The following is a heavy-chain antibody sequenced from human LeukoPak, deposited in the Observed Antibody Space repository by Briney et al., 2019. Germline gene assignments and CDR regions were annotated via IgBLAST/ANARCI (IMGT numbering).Heavy chain of an antibody. CDR2: IYPGDSAT. V-gene: IGHV5-51*01. D-gene: IGHD2-21*02. CDR1: GYSFTTYW. CDR3: ARVAAGVTATNHYYYYMDV. Sequence: GESLKISCKGSGYSFTTYWIGWVRPMPGKGLEWMGIIYPGDSATRYNPSFQGQVTMSVDKSISTAYLQWSSLKASDTATYYCARVAAGVTATNHYYYYMDVWGKGTTVTVSS. J-gene: IGHJ6*03.